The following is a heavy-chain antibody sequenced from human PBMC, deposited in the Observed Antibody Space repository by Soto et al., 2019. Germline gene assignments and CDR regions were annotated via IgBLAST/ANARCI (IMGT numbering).Heavy chain of an antibody. CDR1: GGSISSYY. J-gene: IGHJ5*02. D-gene: IGHD6-6*01. Sequence: TLSLTCTVSGGSISSYYWSWIRQPPGKGLEWIGYIYYSGSTNYNPSLKSRVTISVDTSKNQFSLKLSSVTAADTAVYYCARSIAARPWFDPWGQGTLVTVSS. V-gene: IGHV4-59*01. CDR3: ARSIAARPWFDP. CDR2: IYYSGST.